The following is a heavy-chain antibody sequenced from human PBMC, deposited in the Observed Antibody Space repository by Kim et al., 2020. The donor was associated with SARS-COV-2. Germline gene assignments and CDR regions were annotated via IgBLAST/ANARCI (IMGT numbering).Heavy chain of an antibody. J-gene: IGHJ6*02. D-gene: IGHD4-17*01. V-gene: IGHV3-73*01. CDR2: IRSKANSYAT. Sequence: GGSLRLSCAASGFTFSGSAMHWVRQASGKGLEWVGRIRSKANSYATAYAASVKGRFTISRDDSKNTAYLQMNSLKTEDTAVYYCTRHGDDYGDYGHAPRSHYYGMDVWGQGTTVTVSS. CDR3: TRHGDDYGDYGHAPRSHYYGMDV. CDR1: GFTFSGSA.